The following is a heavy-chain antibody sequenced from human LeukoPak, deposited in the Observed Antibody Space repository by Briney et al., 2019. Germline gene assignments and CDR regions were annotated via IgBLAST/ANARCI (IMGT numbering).Heavy chain of an antibody. V-gene: IGHV1-69*04. CDR1: GGTFSSYA. J-gene: IGHJ3*02. CDR2: IIPILGIA. Sequence: GASVKVSCKASGGTFSSYAISWVRQAPGQGLEWMGRIIPILGIANYAQKFQGRVTITADKSTSTAYMELSSLRSEDTAVYYCARDLSYYGSGNDTGIWGQGTMVTVSS. CDR3: ARDLSYYGSGNDTGI. D-gene: IGHD3-10*01.